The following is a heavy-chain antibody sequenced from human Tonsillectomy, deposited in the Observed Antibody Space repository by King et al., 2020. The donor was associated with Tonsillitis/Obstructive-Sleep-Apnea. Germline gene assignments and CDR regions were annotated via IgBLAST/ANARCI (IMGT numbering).Heavy chain of an antibody. Sequence: VQLQQWGGGLLEPSETLSLTCAVYGGSFTDYYWTWIRQPPGKGLEWIGEINHGGSTNYNPSLKSRVTISLDTSKNQFSLNLTSVTAADTAGYYCATMLRPRGYFQYWGRGTLVTVSS. CDR2: INHGGST. J-gene: IGHJ4*01. V-gene: IGHV4-34*01. CDR3: ATMLRPRGYFQY. CDR1: GGSFTDYY. D-gene: IGHD2-2*01.